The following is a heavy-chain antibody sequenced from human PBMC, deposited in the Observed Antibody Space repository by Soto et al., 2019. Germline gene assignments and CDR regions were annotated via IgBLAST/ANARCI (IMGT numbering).Heavy chain of an antibody. CDR3: ARDPVVAGRGVFDY. Sequence: QVQLQESGPGLVKPSQTLSLTCTVSGGSISSGGYYWSWIRQHPGKGLEWIGYIYYSGSTYYNPSLQSRVTISVDTSKNQFSLKLSSVTAADTAVYYCARDPVVAGRGVFDYWGQGTLVTVSS. CDR1: GGSISSGGYY. CDR2: IYYSGST. D-gene: IGHD2-15*01. J-gene: IGHJ4*02. V-gene: IGHV4-31*03.